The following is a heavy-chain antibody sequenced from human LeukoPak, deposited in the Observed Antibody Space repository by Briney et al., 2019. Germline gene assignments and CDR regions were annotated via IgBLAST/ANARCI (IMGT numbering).Heavy chain of an antibody. J-gene: IGHJ6*02. Sequence: GASVKVSCKASGYTFIDYSTHWVRQAAGQGLEWMGVIHPTSGRTSYAQKLQGRVTMTRDTSTSTVYLQLSSLRSEDTAIYYCARDNFGAYYYGMDVWGQGTTVTVSS. V-gene: IGHV1-46*01. CDR1: GYTFIDYS. CDR3: ARDNFGAYYYGMDV. CDR2: IHPTSGRT. D-gene: IGHD4-17*01.